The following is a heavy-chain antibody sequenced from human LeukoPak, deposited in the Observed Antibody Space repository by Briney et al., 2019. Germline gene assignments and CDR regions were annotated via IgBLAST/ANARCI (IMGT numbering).Heavy chain of an antibody. Sequence: SETQSLTCTVSGNSITSGDYYWGWIRQPPGKGLEWIASIYHSGKTYYSPSLRSRVTISVDTSKNQFSLELNSVTAADTAVYYCGRRGSGLNWFDPWGQGTLVTVSS. CDR3: GRRGSGLNWFDP. CDR1: GNSITSGDYY. J-gene: IGHJ5*02. V-gene: IGHV4-39*07. D-gene: IGHD6-19*01. CDR2: IYHSGKT.